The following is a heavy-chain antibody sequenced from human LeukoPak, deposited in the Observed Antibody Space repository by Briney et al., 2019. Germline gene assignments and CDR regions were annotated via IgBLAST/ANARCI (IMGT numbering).Heavy chain of an antibody. CDR3: ARDDYSNTPDY. D-gene: IGHD4-11*01. CDR2: VYSSVST. Sequence: PSETLSLTCTVSGGSMSSYYWTWIRQPPGKGLEWIGYVYSSVSTNYNPSLKSRVTISVDTSKNQFSLKLSSVTAADTALYHCARDDYSNTPDYWGQGTLVTVSS. V-gene: IGHV4-59*01. J-gene: IGHJ4*02. CDR1: GGSMSSYY.